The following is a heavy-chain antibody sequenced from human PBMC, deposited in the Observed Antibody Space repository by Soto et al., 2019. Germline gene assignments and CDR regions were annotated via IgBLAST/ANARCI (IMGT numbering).Heavy chain of an antibody. CDR3: AXHGPYYYGSGSYLPFDY. CDR2: ISSSSSYT. Sequence: GGSLRLSCAASGFTFSYYYMSWIRQAPGKGLEWVSYISSSSSYTNYADSVKGRFTISRDNAKNSLYLQMNSLRAEDTAVYYCAXHGPYYYGSGSYLPFDYWGQGTLVTVSS. D-gene: IGHD3-10*01. J-gene: IGHJ4*02. CDR1: GFTFSYYY. V-gene: IGHV3-11*06.